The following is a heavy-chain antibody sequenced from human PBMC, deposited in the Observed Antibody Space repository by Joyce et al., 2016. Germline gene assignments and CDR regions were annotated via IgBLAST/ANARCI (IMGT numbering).Heavy chain of an antibody. J-gene: IGHJ5*02. Sequence: EVQLLESGGGLVQPGGSLRLSCAASGFIFDNYAMTWVRQAPGKGLEWVSAISGNGENTDYADSVKGRFTISRDNSWNTVFLQMNSLRAGDTAVYYCAKLPYYDFWTGKFDPWGQGTQVIVSS. CDR1: GFIFDNYA. CDR3: AKLPYYDFWTGKFDP. CDR2: ISGNGENT. V-gene: IGHV3-23*01. D-gene: IGHD3-3*01.